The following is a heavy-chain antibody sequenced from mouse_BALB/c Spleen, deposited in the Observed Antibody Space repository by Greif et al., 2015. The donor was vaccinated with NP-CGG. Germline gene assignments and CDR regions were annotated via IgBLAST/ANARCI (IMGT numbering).Heavy chain of an antibody. Sequence: EVKLVESGAELVKPGASVKLSCTASGFNIKDTYMHWVKQRPEQGLEWIGRIDPANGNTKYDPKFQGKATITADTSSNTAYLQLSSLTSEDTAVYYCASYDGYYYAMDYWGQGTTVTVSS. J-gene: IGHJ4*01. D-gene: IGHD2-3*01. V-gene: IGHV14-3*02. CDR2: IDPANGNT. CDR1: GFNIKDTY. CDR3: ASYDGYYYAMDY.